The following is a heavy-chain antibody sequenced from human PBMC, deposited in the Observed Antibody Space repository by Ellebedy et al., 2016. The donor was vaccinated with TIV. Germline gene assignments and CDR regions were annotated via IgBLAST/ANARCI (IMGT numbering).Heavy chain of an antibody. J-gene: IGHJ4*02. CDR1: GFSFSHFG. CDR3: ARGPPSDY. V-gene: IGHV3-48*01. D-gene: IGHD5-12*01. CDR2: ISSSGSTI. Sequence: GGSLRLSXAASGFSFSHFGMNWVRQIPGKGLEWISFISSSGSTIWSADSVKGRFTTSRDNDRNSLHLEMSGLRADDTGIYYCARGPPSDYWGQGTLVTVSS.